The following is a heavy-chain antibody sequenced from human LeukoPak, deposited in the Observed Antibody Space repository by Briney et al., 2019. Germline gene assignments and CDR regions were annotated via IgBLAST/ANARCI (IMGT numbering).Heavy chain of an antibody. CDR1: GGSISGYY. D-gene: IGHD3-22*01. J-gene: IGHJ2*01. V-gene: IGHV4-59*01. Sequence: KASETLSLTCTVSGGSISGYYWNWIRQPPGKGLEWIGYIYYTGSTNYNPSLKSRVTISVDTSKNQFSLKLSSVTAADTAVYYCARVSGDSSGYLRYWYFDLWGRGTLVTVSS. CDR3: ARVSGDSSGYLRYWYFDL. CDR2: IYYTGST.